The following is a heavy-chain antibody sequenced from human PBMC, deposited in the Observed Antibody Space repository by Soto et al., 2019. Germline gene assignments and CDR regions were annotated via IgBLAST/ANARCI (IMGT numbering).Heavy chain of an antibody. J-gene: IGHJ3*02. CDR2: IRSKAYGGTT. D-gene: IGHD6-19*01. CDR3: TRHLTPGIAVAGTFSCAFDI. Sequence: GGSLRLSCTASGFTFGDYAMSWVRQAPGKGLEWVGFIRSKAYGGTTEYAASVKGRFTISRDDSKSIAYLQTNSLKTEDTAVYYCTRHLTPGIAVAGTFSCAFDIWGQGTMVTVSS. V-gene: IGHV3-49*04. CDR1: GFTFGDYA.